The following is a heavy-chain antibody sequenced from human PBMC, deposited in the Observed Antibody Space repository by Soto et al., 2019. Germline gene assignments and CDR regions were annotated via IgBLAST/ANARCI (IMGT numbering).Heavy chain of an antibody. V-gene: IGHV4-4*02. D-gene: IGHD4-17*01. CDR1: GGSISSSNW. J-gene: IGHJ6*02. CDR3: ASNYGTYYYYGMDV. CDR2: IYHSGST. Sequence: SETLSLTCAVSGGSISSSNWWSWVRQPPGKGLEWIGEIYHSGSTNYNPYLKSQVTISVDKSKNQFSMKLSSLTAADTAVYYCASNYGTYYYYGMDVWGQGTTVT.